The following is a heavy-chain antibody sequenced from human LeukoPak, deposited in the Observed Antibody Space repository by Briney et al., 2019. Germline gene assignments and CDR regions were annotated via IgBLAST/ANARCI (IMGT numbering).Heavy chain of an antibody. CDR2: IKSKTDGGTT. J-gene: IGHJ3*01. Sequence: GGSLRLSCAASGFTFSNAWMSWVRQAPGKGLEWVGRIKSKTDGGTTDYAAPVKGRFTISRDDSKNTLYLQMNSLKTEDTAVYYCVVITRGDAFDVWGQGTMVTVSS. V-gene: IGHV3-15*01. CDR3: VVITRGDAFDV. CDR1: GFTFSNAW. D-gene: IGHD3-22*01.